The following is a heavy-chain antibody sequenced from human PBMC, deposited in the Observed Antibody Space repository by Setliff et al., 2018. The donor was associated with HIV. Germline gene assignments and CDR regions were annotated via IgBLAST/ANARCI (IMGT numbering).Heavy chain of an antibody. Sequence: PSETLSLTCAVYGGSFSGYYWSWIRQPPGRGLEWIGEINHSGSTYYNPSLKSRVTISVDKSKNQFSLKLSSVTAADTAVYYCARDRMITFGGVIVRGWFDPWGQGTLVTVSS. V-gene: IGHV4-34*01. CDR2: INHSGST. CDR3: ARDRMITFGGVIVRGWFDP. J-gene: IGHJ5*02. D-gene: IGHD3-16*02. CDR1: GGSFSGYY.